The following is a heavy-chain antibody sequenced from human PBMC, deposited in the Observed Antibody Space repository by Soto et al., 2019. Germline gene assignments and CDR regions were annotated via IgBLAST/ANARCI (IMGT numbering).Heavy chain of an antibody. J-gene: IGHJ1*01. CDR2: INPIGST. CDR3: ARSQNSDALFSS. CDR1: GGSFNGYH. V-gene: IGHV4-34*01. Sequence: PSETLSLTCALYGGSFNGYHWNWIRQSPGRGLEWIGDINPIGSTKYNPSLKGRVAISLDTSRTQFSLKVSSVTAADTAVYYFARSQNSDALFSSWGQGTLVSGSS.